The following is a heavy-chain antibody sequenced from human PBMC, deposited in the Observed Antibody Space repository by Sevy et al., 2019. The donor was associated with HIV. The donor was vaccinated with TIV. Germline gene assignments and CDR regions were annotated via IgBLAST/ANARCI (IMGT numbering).Heavy chain of an antibody. J-gene: IGHJ4*02. V-gene: IGHV3-7*01. Sequence: GESLKISCAASGFTFSSYWMSWVRQAPGKGLEWVANIKQDGSEKYYVDSVKGRFTISRDNAKNSLYLQMNSLRAEDTAVYYGAREGLWFGGVMAVGYWGQGTLVTVSS. CDR2: IKQDGSEK. D-gene: IGHD3-16*01. CDR1: GFTFSSYW. CDR3: AREGLWFGGVMAVGY.